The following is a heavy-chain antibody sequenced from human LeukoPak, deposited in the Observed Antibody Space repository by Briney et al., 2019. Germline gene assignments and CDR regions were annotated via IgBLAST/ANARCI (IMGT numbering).Heavy chain of an antibody. J-gene: IGHJ4*02. V-gene: IGHV4-31*03. D-gene: IGHD1-7*01. Sequence: KPSQTLSLTCTVSGGSITSGGYYWSWIRQHPGKGLEWIGYISSSGTTYYDPSLKSRVTISLDTSKNQFSLNLSSVSAADTGVYYCARDIWNYYFDYWGRGTLVSVSS. CDR1: GGSITSGGYY. CDR2: ISSSGTT. CDR3: ARDIWNYYFDY.